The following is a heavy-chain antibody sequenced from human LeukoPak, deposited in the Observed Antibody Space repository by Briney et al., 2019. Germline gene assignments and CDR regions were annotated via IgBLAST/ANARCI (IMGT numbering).Heavy chain of an antibody. CDR2: INHSGST. CDR3: ARGSRGAARAGRFGY. J-gene: IGHJ4*02. Sequence: SETLSLTCAVYGASFSGYYWSWIRQPPGKGLEWIGEINHSGSTNYNPSLKSRVTISVDTSKNQFSLKLSSVTAADTAVYYCARGSRGAARAGRFGYWGQGTLVTVSS. V-gene: IGHV4-34*01. D-gene: IGHD6-6*01. CDR1: GASFSGYY.